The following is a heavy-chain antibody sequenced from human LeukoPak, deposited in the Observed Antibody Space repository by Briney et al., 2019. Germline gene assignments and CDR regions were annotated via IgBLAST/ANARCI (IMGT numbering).Heavy chain of an antibody. D-gene: IGHD3-10*01. CDR3: ARSSSAGYDY. CDR1: GYTFTGYY. V-gene: IGHV1-2*02. Sequence: ASVKVSCKASGYTFTGYYMHWVRQAPGQGLEWMGWINPNSGGTNYAQKFQGRVTMTRDTSISTAHMELSSLRSEDTAVYYCARSSSAGYDYWGQGTLVTVSS. CDR2: INPNSGGT. J-gene: IGHJ4*02.